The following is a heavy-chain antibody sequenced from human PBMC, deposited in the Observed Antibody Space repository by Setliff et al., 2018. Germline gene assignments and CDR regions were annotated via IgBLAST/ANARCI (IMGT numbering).Heavy chain of an antibody. V-gene: IGHV4-4*08. J-gene: IGHJ3*02. CDR3: VRVEAGYCSSTSCYVVGAFDI. D-gene: IGHD2-2*03. Sequence: SETLSLTWTVSGGSISSNYWSWVRQPPGKGLEWIGYIYTSGSTNYNPSLTSRGTISVDTSRNQFSLKLSSVTAADTAVYYCVRVEAGYCSSTSCYVVGAFDIWGQGTMVTVSS. CDR2: IYTSGST. CDR1: GGSISSNY.